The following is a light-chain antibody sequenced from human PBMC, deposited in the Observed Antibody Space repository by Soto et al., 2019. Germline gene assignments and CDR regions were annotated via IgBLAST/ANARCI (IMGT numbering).Light chain of an antibody. CDR1: SSDVGGYNY. Sequence: QSALTQPPSASGSPGHAVTLSCTGTSSDVGGYNYVSWYQQHPGKAPKLMIDEVTKRPSGGPDRFSGSKSGDTASLTVSELQAEDEADYYCTSFAGSNESQVVVGGGTKVTVL. V-gene: IGLV2-8*01. CDR3: TSFAGSNESQVV. CDR2: EVT. J-gene: IGLJ3*02.